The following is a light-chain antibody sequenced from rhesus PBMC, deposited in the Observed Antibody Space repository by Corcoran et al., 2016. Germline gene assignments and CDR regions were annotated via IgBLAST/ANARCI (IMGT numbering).Light chain of an antibody. CDR3: QQYDSVPLT. Sequence: DIQMTQSPSSLSASVGDRVTITCRASQAITNDLAWYQQKPGKAPRLLIYEASSLESGVPARFSGSGSGTDFTLTISSLQSEDFVTYYCQQYDSVPLTFGGGTKVEIK. V-gene: IGKV1S17*01. CDR2: EAS. CDR1: QAITND. J-gene: IGKJ4*01.